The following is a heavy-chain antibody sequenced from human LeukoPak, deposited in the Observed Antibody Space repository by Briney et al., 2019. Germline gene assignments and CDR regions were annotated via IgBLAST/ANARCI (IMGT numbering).Heavy chain of an antibody. J-gene: IGHJ5*02. D-gene: IGHD3-3*01. Sequence: PGGSLRLSCTVSGFTVSTNSMSWVRQAPGKGLEWVSFIYSDNTHYSDSVKGRFTISRDNSKNTLYLQMNSLRAEDTAVYYCARSRSFWSGYYGFDPWGQGTLVTVSS. CDR1: GFTVSTNS. CDR3: ARSRSFWSGYYGFDP. V-gene: IGHV3-53*01. CDR2: IYSDNT.